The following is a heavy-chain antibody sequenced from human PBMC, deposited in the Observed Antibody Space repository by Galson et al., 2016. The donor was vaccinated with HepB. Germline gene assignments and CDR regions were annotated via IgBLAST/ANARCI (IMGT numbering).Heavy chain of an antibody. CDR1: GFTFSTYA. Sequence: SLRLSCAASGFTFSTYAMSWVRQAPGKGLEWLSGISGSGGSTYHADSGKGRLTISRDNSKNTLYLQMNSLRAEDTAIYYCAKDISTSSLVVVVTAADYWGQGTLVTVSS. V-gene: IGHV3-23*01. CDR3: AKDISTSSLVVVVTAADY. CDR2: ISGSGGST. D-gene: IGHD2-15*01. J-gene: IGHJ4*02.